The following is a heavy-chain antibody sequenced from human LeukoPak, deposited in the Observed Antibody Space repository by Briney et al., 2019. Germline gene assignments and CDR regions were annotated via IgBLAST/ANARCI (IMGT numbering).Heavy chain of an antibody. V-gene: IGHV5-51*01. J-gene: IGHJ4*02. Sequence: GGSLRLSCKGSGYSFSNYWIGWVRQMPGKGLEWVRIILPANSDTRYSPSFQGQVTMSADRSISTAYLQWSSLKAADTAMYYCARQYYDILTDPNYFDSWGQGTLVTVSS. CDR1: GYSFSNYW. D-gene: IGHD3-9*01. CDR2: ILPANSDT. CDR3: ARQYYDILTDPNYFDS.